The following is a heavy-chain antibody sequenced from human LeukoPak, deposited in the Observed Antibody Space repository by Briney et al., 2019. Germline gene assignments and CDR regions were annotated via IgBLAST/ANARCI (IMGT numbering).Heavy chain of an antibody. CDR1: GGSISSYY. D-gene: IGHD4-17*01. J-gene: IGHJ6*02. CDR2: IYTSGST. V-gene: IGHV4-4*07. CDR3: ARVLAFAVTTNYYYGMDV. Sequence: SETLSLTCTVSGGSISSYYWSWIRQPAGKGLDWIGRIYTSGSTYYNPSLKSRVTISVDTSKNQFSLKLSSVTAADTAVYYCARVLAFAVTTNYYYGMDVWGQGTTVTVSS.